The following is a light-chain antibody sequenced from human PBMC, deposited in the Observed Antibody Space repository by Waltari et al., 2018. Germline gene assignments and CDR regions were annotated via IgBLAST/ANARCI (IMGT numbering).Light chain of an antibody. CDR3: QHYNTYPVT. CDR1: QSISTW. J-gene: IGKJ2*01. V-gene: IGKV1-5*03. Sequence: DIQMTQSPSTVSASVGDRVTITCRASQSISTWLARYQQKPGKAPKLLIYKASDLESGVPSRFSGSGSGTEFTLTISSLQPDDFATYYCQHYNTYPVTFGQGTKLDI. CDR2: KAS.